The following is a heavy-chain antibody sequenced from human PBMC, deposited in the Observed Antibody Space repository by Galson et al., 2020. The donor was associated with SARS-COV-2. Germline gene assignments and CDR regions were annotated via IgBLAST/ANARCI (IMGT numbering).Heavy chain of an antibody. CDR3: AKAPSVVVPLASFDT. Sequence: TGGSLRLSCVTSGFMFRNFAMNWVRQVPGQGLEWVSGMSSSGSSTYYADSVKGRFTISRDNSKGTLFLQMNSLRTDDAAIYYCAKAPSVVVPLASFDTWGRGALVTVSS. D-gene: IGHD3-10*01. CDR2: MSSSGSST. V-gene: IGHV3-23*01. CDR1: GFMFRNFA. J-gene: IGHJ4*02.